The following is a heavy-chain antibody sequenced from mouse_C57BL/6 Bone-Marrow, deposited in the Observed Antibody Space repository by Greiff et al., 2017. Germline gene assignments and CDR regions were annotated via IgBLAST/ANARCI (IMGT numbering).Heavy chain of an antibody. CDR1: GFTFSSYG. D-gene: IGHD1-1*01. V-gene: IGHV5-6*02. J-gene: IGHJ2*01. Sequence: DVKLVESGGDLVKPGGSLKLSCAASGFTFSSYGMPWVRQTPDKRLEWVGTISSGGSYTYYPDSVKGRFTISRDNAKNTLYLQMSSLKSEDTALYYCARDGTTVVATEYWGQGTTRTVSS. CDR2: ISSGGSYT. CDR3: ARDGTTVVATEY.